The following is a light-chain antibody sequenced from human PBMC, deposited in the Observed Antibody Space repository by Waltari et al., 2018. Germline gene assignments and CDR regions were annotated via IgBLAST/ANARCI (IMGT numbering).Light chain of an antibody. J-gene: IGLJ2*01. V-gene: IGLV2-8*01. CDR3: SSFAGAKELV. Sequence: QSALTQPPSASGSPGQSVTIPCTGTSRDVGASNYVSRYQQHPGKAPKPILYKVNKRPSVVPDLFSGSKSGNTASLTVSGLQAEDEAEYYCSSFAGAKELVFGGGTKLTVL. CDR2: KVN. CDR1: SRDVGASNY.